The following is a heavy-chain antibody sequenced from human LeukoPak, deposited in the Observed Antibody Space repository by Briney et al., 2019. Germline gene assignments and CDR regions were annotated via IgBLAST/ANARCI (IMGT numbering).Heavy chain of an antibody. CDR1: GDSVSSNSAA. CDR3: AKDLFLYGSSGYPRCPDY. J-gene: IGHJ4*02. V-gene: IGHV6-1*01. D-gene: IGHD3-22*01. CDR2: TYYRSRWYN. Sequence: SQTLSLTCAISGDSVSSNSAAWNWIRQSPSRGLEWLGRTYYRSRWYNDYAVSVKSRIAIDPDTSKNQFSLRLNSVTPEDTAVYYCAKDLFLYGSSGYPRCPDYWGQGTLVTVSS.